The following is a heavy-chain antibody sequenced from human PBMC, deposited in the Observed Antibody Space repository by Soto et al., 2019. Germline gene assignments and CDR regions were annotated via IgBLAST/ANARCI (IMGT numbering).Heavy chain of an antibody. Sequence: QVQLVESGGGVVQPGRSLRLSCAASGFTFSSYAMHWVRQAPGKGLEWVAVISYDGSNKYYADSVKGRFTISRDNSKNTLYLQMNSLRAEDTAVYYCAREGPGIVVTYYFDYWGQGTLVTVSS. CDR2: ISYDGSNK. D-gene: IGHD3-22*01. V-gene: IGHV3-30-3*01. CDR3: AREGPGIVVTYYFDY. J-gene: IGHJ4*02. CDR1: GFTFSSYA.